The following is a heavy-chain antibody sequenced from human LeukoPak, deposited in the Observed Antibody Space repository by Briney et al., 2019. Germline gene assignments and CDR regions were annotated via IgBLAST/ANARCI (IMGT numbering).Heavy chain of an antibody. CDR3: ASAGILYSSGYYAIDY. V-gene: IGHV1-8*01. Sequence: ASVKVSCKASGYTFTSYDINWVRQATGQGLEWMGWMNPNSGNTGRAQKFQGRVTMTRNTSISTAYMELSSLRSEDTAVYYCASAGILYSSGYYAIDYWGQGTLVTVSS. CDR1: GYTFTSYD. CDR2: MNPNSGNT. J-gene: IGHJ4*02. D-gene: IGHD3-22*01.